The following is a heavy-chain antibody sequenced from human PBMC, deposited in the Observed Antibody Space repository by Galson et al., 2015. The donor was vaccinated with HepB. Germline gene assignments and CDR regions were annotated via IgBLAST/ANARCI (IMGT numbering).Heavy chain of an antibody. V-gene: IGHV3-48*03. CDR1: GFTFSNFE. J-gene: IGHJ5*02. CDR2: IDITGGTV. D-gene: IGHD2-2*01. Sequence: SLRLSCAASGFTFSNFEMNWVRQAPGKGLEWISYIDITGGTVHLADSVKGRFTISRDNSKNTLYLQMNSLRAEDTAVYYCARDRPYCSSTSCYSRWFDPWGQGTLVTVSS. CDR3: ARDRPYCSSTSCYSRWFDP.